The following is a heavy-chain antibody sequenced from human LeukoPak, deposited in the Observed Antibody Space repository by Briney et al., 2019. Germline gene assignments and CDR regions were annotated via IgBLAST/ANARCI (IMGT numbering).Heavy chain of an antibody. CDR1: GFTFSSYS. V-gene: IGHV3-21*01. Sequence: PGGSLRLSCAASGFTFSSYSMNWVRQAQGKGLERVSSISSSSSYIYYADSVKGRFTISRDNAKNSLYLQMNSLRAEDTAVYYCARDRVVRGAQSLYYWYFDLWGRGTLVTVSS. CDR3: ARDRVVRGAQSLYYWYFDL. J-gene: IGHJ2*01. D-gene: IGHD3-10*01. CDR2: ISSSSSYI.